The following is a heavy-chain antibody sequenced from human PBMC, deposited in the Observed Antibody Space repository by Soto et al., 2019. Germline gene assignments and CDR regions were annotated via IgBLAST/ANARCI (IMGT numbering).Heavy chain of an antibody. D-gene: IGHD3-10*01. J-gene: IGHJ4*02. CDR2: VIPILGAS. CDR1: ADTFTGYT. CDR3: ARIRGIYYTNFDF. V-gene: IGHV1-69*08. Sequence: SVKVSCKASADTFTGYTVTWVRQAPGQGLEWVGRVIPILGASNFAQKFQGRVTISADKSADTAYMVLTGLTSEDTAVYYCARIRGIYYTNFDFLGQETLVTVSS.